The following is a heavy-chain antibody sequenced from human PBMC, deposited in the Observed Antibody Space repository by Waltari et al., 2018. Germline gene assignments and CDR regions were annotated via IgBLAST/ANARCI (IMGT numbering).Heavy chain of an antibody. V-gene: IGHV4-34*01. CDR2: INQSGST. D-gene: IGHD6-13*01. J-gene: IGHJ4*02. Sequence: QVQLQQWGAGLLKPSETLSLTCAVYGGSFSGYYWSWIRQPPGKGLEWIGEINQSGSTNDNPSLKSRVTISVDTSKNQFSLKLSSVTAADTAVYYCATRRRYSSSRPFDYWGQGTLVTVSS. CDR1: GGSFSGYY. CDR3: ATRRRYSSSRPFDY.